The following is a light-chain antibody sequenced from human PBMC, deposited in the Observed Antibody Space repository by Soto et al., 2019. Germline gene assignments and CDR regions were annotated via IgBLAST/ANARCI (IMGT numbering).Light chain of an antibody. V-gene: IGKV1-33*01. J-gene: IGKJ1*01. CDR3: QQYYGLPPLT. Sequence: DIQMTQSTSSLSASIGDRVTITCQASQNITNNLSWYQQKPGKAPNLLIYHASKLAKGVTSRFSGSGSGTDFSFIITSLQREDLATYYCQQYYGLPPLTFGQVTKVDI. CDR2: HAS. CDR1: QNITNN.